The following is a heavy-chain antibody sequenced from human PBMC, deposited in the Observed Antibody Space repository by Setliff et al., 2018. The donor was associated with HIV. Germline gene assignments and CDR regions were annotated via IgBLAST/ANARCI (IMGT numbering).Heavy chain of an antibody. CDR1: GYTFTSYA. CDR2: ISTNTGTP. D-gene: IGHD1-20*01. Sequence: ASVKVSCKASGYTFTSYAMNWVRQAPGQGLEWMGWISTNTGTPTYAQGFTGRFVFSLDTSVSTAYLEISSLKAEDTAVYYCAPTISTYMDVWVKGTTVTVSS. J-gene: IGHJ6*03. V-gene: IGHV7-4-1*02. CDR3: APTISTYMDV.